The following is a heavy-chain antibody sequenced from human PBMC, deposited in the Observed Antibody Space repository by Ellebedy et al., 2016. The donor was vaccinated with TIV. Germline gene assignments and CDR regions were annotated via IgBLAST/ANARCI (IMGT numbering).Heavy chain of an antibody. V-gene: IGHV3-30*12. J-gene: IGHJ4*02. CDR3: ARDWADGDSRGYPDY. Sequence: GGSLRLXXAASGFTFSSYGMHWVRQAPGKGLEWVAVISYDGSNQYYADSVKGRFTISRDNSKTTLWLQMNSLRIEDTAIYYCARDWADGDSRGYPDYWGQGNLVTVSS. CDR1: GFTFSSYG. CDR2: ISYDGSNQ. D-gene: IGHD3-22*01.